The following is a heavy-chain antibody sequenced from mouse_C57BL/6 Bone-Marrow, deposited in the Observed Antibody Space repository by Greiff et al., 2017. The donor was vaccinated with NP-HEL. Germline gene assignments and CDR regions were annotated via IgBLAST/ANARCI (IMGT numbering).Heavy chain of an antibody. CDR3: ARAAGRGLFDY. Sequence: EVMLVESGGDLVKPGGSLKLSCAASGFTFSSYGMSWVRPTPDKRLEWVATISSGGSYTYYPDSVKGRFTISRDNAKNTLYLQMSSLKSEDTAMYYCARAAGRGLFDYWGQGTTLTVSS. J-gene: IGHJ2*01. CDR1: GFTFSSYG. V-gene: IGHV5-6*01. D-gene: IGHD3-3*01. CDR2: ISSGGSYT.